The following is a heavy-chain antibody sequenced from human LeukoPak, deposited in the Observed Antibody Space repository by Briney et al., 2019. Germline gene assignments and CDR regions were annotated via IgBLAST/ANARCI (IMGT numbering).Heavy chain of an antibody. D-gene: IGHD6-13*01. V-gene: IGHV3-30*02. CDR1: GFTFSSYG. CDR2: IRYDGRNK. J-gene: IGHJ6*03. Sequence: GGSLTLSCAASGFTFSSYGMHWVRQAPGQGLEWVAFIRYDGRNKYYEDSGKGRLTITRDNAKNSLYLQMNSLIAEDTAVYYCARDSRVAAAGDKYYYYYMDVWGKGTTVTVSS. CDR3: ARDSRVAAAGDKYYYYYMDV.